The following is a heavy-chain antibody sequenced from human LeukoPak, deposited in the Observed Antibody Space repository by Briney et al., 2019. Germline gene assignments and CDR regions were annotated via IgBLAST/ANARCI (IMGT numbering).Heavy chain of an antibody. J-gene: IGHJ4*02. V-gene: IGHV3-66*01. D-gene: IGHD6-19*01. CDR3: AKSIPTIAVAVATRQ. Sequence: GGSLSLSCVASGFPVSSNYMSWVRQPPGKGLEWVAIIYSDGSSSHADSVKGRFTISRDNSINTVRLQMNNLRVEDTAVYYCAKSIPTIAVAVATRQWGQGTLVTVSS. CDR2: IYSDGSS. CDR1: GFPVSSNY.